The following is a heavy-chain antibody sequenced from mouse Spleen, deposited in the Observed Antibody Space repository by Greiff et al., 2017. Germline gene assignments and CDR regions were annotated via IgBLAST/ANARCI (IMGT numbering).Heavy chain of an antibody. CDR2: IDPETGGT. Sequence: QVQLQQSGAELVRPGASVTLSCKASGYTFTDYEMHWVKQTPVHGLEWIGAIDPETGGTAYNQKFKGKAILTADKSSSTAYMELRSLTSEDSAVYYCTRENYYGSPAWFAYWGQGTLVTVSA. V-gene: IGHV1-15*01. CDR1: GYTFTDYE. D-gene: IGHD1-1*01. CDR3: TRENYYGSPAWFAY. J-gene: IGHJ3*01.